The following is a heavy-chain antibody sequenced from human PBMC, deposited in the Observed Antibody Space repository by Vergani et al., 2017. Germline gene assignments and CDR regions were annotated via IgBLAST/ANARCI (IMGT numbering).Heavy chain of an antibody. CDR3: AKGHLGYCSGGSCYYFDF. J-gene: IGHJ4*02. Sequence: EVQLLESGGGLEQPEKSLRLSCAASGFTFSSYAMSWVRQAPGKGLEWVSSMSDGGGRTHYADSVKGRFTISRDNSKNTLYLQMNSLTAEDTAVYYCAKGHLGYCSGGSCYYFDFWGQGTLVTVSS. CDR1: GFTFSSYA. V-gene: IGHV3-23*01. CDR2: MSDGGGRT. D-gene: IGHD2-15*01.